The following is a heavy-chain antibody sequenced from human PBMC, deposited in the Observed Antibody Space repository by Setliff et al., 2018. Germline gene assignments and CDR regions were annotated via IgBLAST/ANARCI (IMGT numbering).Heavy chain of an antibody. CDR2: ISYYGSRK. CDR3: AREGRSSGWYSGDYFYVYMDV. CDR1: GFSFSSYG. D-gene: IGHD6-19*01. V-gene: IGHV3-30*03. J-gene: IGHJ6*03. Sequence: GGSLTLSCAVSGFSFSSYGLHWVRQTPGKGLEWVAVISYYGSRKFHADSVKGRFTISGDNSKKTLYLQMNSLRGDDTADYYCAREGRSSGWYSGDYFYVYMDVWGRGTTVTVSS.